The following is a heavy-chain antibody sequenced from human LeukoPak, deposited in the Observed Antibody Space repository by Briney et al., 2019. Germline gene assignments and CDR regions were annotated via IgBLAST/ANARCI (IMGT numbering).Heavy chain of an antibody. D-gene: IGHD2-15*01. CDR1: GGSISSGDYY. V-gene: IGHV4-30-4*08. CDR2: IYYSGST. J-gene: IGHJ5*02. CDR3: ARDRRDQSGWYYIPGGS. Sequence: SQTLSLTCTVSGGSISSGDYYWSWIRQPPGKGLEYIGYIYYSGSTYYNPSLKSRITISLDTSKNQFSLKLSSVTPVDTAVYYCARDRRDQSGWYYIPGGSWGQGTLVTVSS.